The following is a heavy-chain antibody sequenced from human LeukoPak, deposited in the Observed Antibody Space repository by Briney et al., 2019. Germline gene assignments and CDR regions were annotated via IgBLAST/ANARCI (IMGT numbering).Heavy chain of an antibody. CDR1: GFTFSSYW. CDR2: INSDGSST. Sequence: GGSLRLSCAASGFTFSSYWMHWVRQAPGKGLVWVSRINSDGSSTSYADSVKGRFTISRDNAKNTLYLQMNSLRAKDTAVYYCAASEGDSSGYYDYYFDYWGQGTLVTVSS. J-gene: IGHJ4*02. V-gene: IGHV3-74*01. D-gene: IGHD3-22*01. CDR3: AASEGDSSGYYDYYFDY.